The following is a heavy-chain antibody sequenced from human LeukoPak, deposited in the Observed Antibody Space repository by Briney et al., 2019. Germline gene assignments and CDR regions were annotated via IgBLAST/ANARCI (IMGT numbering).Heavy chain of an antibody. CDR1: GGSISSYY. CDR2: IYYSGST. CDR3: ARVGSGTFDY. D-gene: IGHD3-10*01. J-gene: IGHJ4*02. Sequence: AETLSLTCTVSGGSISSYYWSWIRQPPGKGLEWIGYIYYSGSTNYNPSLKSRVTISVDTSKNQFSLKLSSVTAADTAVYYCARVGSGTFDYWGQGTLFTVSS. V-gene: IGHV4-59*01.